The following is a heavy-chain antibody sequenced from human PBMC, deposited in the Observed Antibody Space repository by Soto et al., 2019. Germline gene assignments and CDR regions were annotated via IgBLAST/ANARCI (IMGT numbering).Heavy chain of an antibody. Sequence: SVKVSCKAPGYIFSANYIHWVRQAPGQGLEWLGWISPHSGATNYAQKFLGRVTMSADSSASTAYMALARLKSDDTAAYSCVRAHALGFSNWFDPWGRGTLVTVSS. J-gene: IGHJ5*02. CDR1: GYIFSANY. D-gene: IGHD3-10*01. CDR3: VRAHALGFSNWFDP. CDR2: ISPHSGAT. V-gene: IGHV1-2*02.